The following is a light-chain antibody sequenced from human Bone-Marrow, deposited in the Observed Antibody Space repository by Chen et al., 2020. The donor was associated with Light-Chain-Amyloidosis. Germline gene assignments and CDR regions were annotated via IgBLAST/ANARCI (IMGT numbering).Light chain of an antibody. J-gene: IGLJ2*01. Sequence: SYELTQPPSVSASPGQTARITCSGDALSKQYAYWYQQKPGQAPVLVIYKDSERPSGIPERFSGSSSGTTVTLTISGVQAEDEADYHCQSADSSGTYHVVFGGGTKLTVL. CDR1: ALSKQY. CDR3: QSADSSGTYHVV. CDR2: KDS. V-gene: IGLV3-25*03.